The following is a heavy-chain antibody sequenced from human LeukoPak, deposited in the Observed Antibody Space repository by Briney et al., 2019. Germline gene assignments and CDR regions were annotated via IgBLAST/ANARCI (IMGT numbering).Heavy chain of an antibody. D-gene: IGHD3-3*01. CDR2: MNPNSGNT. Sequence: GASVKVSCKASGYTFTSYDINWVRQATGQGLEWMGWMNPNSGNTGYAQKFQGRVTMTRNTSISTAYMELSSLRSEDTAVYYCANIDFWSGYYQSYYYYGMDVWGQGTTVTVSS. CDR1: GYTFTSYD. J-gene: IGHJ6*02. CDR3: ANIDFWSGYYQSYYYYGMDV. V-gene: IGHV1-8*01.